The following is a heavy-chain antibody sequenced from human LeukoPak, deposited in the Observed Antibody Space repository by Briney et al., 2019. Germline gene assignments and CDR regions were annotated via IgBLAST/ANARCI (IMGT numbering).Heavy chain of an antibody. J-gene: IGHJ3*01. Sequence: GESLQISCKASGYSFSDYWIGWVRHLPGKGLEWMTSIYPDDSETRYSPSLQGQVTISADKSINTPYLQWSSLKASDTGMYYCARQRGYRMTKDGFDVWGQGTMVTVSS. D-gene: IGHD2-2*03. CDR2: IYPDDSET. CDR1: GYSFSDYW. V-gene: IGHV5-51*01. CDR3: ARQRGYRMTKDGFDV.